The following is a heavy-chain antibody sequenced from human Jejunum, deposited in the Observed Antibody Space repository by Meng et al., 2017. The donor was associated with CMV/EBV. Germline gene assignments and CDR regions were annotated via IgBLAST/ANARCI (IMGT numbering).Heavy chain of an antibody. CDR1: GGSISNSDSY. CDR3: ARGRFKWVATIDY. D-gene: IGHD5-12*01. CDR2: IYYSGYT. Sequence: QLQLQESGPGLVKPSXSLSLTCIVSGGSISNSDSYWGWIRQPPGKGLEWIGTIYYSGYTSYNPSLKSRVTISIDTSKNQFSLKLTSVTAADTAVYYCARGRFKWVATIDYLGQGTRGTVSS. V-gene: IGHV4-39*07. J-gene: IGHJ4*02.